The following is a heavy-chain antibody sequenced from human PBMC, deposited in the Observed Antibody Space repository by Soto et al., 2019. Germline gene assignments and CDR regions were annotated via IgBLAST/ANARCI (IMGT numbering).Heavy chain of an antibody. D-gene: IGHD3-10*01. J-gene: IGHJ6*02. CDR3: ARDYYGSGSPFYYYYYGMDV. CDR2: IIPIFGTA. Sequence: GASVKVSCKASGGTFSSYAISWVRQAPGQGLEWMGGIIPIFGTANYAQKFQGRVTITADESTSTAYMELSSLRSEDTAVYYCARDYYGSGSPFYYYYYGMDVWVQGTTVTVSS. V-gene: IGHV1-69*13. CDR1: GGTFSSYA.